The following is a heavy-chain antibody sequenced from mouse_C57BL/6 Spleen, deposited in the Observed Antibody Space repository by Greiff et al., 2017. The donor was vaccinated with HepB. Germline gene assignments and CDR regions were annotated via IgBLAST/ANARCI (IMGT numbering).Heavy chain of an antibody. D-gene: IGHD1-1*01. J-gene: IGHJ3*01. CDR2: IWRGGST. Sequence: VQVVESGPGLVQPSQSLSITCTVSGFSLTSYGVHWVRQSPGKGLEWLGVIWRGGSTDYNAAFMSRLSITKDNSKSQVFFKMNSLQADDTAIYYCAKTHYYGSSPFAYWGQGTLVTVSA. CDR1: GFSLTSYG. CDR3: AKTHYYGSSPFAY. V-gene: IGHV2-5*01.